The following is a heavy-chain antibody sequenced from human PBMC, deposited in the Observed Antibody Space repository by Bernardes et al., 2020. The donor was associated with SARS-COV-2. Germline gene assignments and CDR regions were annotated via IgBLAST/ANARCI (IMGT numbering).Heavy chain of an antibody. J-gene: IGHJ5*02. CDR1: VFSLSPIGVG. Sequence: SGYTLLKPTQPLTLTCPFSVFSLSPIGVGVGWIRQPPGKALEWLALIYWNDDKRYSPSLKSRLTITKDTSKNQVVLTMTNMDPVDTATYYCAHNTYRTSGNNWFDPWGQGTLVTVSS. CDR3: AHNTYRTSGNNWFDP. V-gene: IGHV2-5*01. D-gene: IGHD2-2*01. CDR2: IYWNDDK.